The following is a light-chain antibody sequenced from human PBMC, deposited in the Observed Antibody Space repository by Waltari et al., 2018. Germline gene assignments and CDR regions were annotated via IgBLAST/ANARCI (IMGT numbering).Light chain of an antibody. CDR1: QTIRTY. CDR3: QQRFTWPPFT. V-gene: IGKV3-11*01. Sequence: IVVTQSPAALSLSPGERATLSCRASQTIRTYLAWYQQKPGQAPRLLIYDAYKRAPAIPVRFSGSGYGTDFTLTINSLEPEDFAVYYCQQRFTWPPFTFGGGTKIEIK. J-gene: IGKJ4*01. CDR2: DAY.